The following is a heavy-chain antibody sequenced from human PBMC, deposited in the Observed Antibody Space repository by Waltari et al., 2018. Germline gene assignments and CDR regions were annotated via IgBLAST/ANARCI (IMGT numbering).Heavy chain of an antibody. CDR2: FYSSENN. J-gene: IGHJ3*01. CDR3: ARGARWEEDGFDL. V-gene: IGHV4-4*07. CDR1: GGSISGFY. D-gene: IGHD1-26*01. Sequence: QVQLQESGPGLVKPSETLSLICTVSGGSISGFYWSWIRQPAGKGLEWIGRFYSSENNRYNPSLKSRVTMSIDTSKNQFSLKLNSVTAADTAVYYCARGARWEEDGFDLWGQGTMVTVSS.